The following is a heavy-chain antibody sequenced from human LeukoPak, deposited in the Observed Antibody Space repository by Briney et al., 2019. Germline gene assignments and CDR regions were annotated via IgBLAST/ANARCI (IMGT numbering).Heavy chain of an antibody. J-gene: IGHJ4*02. Sequence: SETLSLTCTVSGGSISSYYWSWIQQPAGKGLEWIGRIYTSGSTNYNPSLKSRVTMSVDTSKNQFSLKLSSVTAADTAVYYCARAGYYDSSGYYSFDYWGQGTLVTVSS. CDR3: ARAGYYDSSGYYSFDY. CDR2: IYTSGST. D-gene: IGHD3-22*01. V-gene: IGHV4-4*07. CDR1: GGSISSYY.